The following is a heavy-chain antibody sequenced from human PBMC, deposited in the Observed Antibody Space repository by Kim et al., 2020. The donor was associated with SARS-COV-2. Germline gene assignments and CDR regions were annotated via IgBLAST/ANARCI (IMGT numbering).Heavy chain of an antibody. CDR3: ARRQNSCIWYANAFDI. J-gene: IGHJ3*02. V-gene: IGHV4-4*08. D-gene: IGHD6-13*01. Sequence: SLKSRVTISGDTSQNQFSLKLGSGTAADPAVYYCARRQNSCIWYANAFDIWGQGTMVTVSS.